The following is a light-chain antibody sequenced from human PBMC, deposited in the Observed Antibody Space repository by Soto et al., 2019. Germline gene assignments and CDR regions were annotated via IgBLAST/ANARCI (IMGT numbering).Light chain of an antibody. CDR1: DSNIGSTA. J-gene: IGLJ2*01. CDR2: SSN. V-gene: IGLV1-44*01. CDR3: AAWDDDLHVGL. Sequence: QSVLTQPPSVSATPGQGVTLSCSGGDSNIGSTAVNWYQQVPGTAPKLLIYSSNQRPSGVPDRISGSKSGTSASLAISGLQSEDAADYYCAAWDDDLHVGLFGGGTKLTVL.